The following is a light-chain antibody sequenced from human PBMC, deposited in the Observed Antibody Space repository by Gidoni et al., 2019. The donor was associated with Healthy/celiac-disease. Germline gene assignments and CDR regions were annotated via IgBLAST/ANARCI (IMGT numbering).Light chain of an antibody. V-gene: IGKV1-5*03. CDR2: KAS. Sequence: DIQMTQSPSTLSASVGDRVTITCRASQSISSWLAWYQQKPGKAPKLLIYKASSLESGVPSRFSGSGSGTKFTLTISSLQPDDFATYYCQQYNSYSRTFGQXTKVEI. CDR1: QSISSW. CDR3: QQYNSYSRT. J-gene: IGKJ1*01.